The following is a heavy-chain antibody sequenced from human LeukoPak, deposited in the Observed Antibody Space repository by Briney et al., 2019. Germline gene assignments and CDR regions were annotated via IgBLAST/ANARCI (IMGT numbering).Heavy chain of an antibody. CDR3: ARLGIDDYGDSYHFGMDV. V-gene: IGHV1-3*01. CDR2: INAGNGNT. J-gene: IGHJ6*02. CDR1: GYTFSSYA. Sequence: ASVKVSCKASGYTFSSYAMHWVRQAPGQRLEWMGWINAGNGNTKYSQEFQGRVTITRDTSASTAYMELSSLRSEDTAVYYCARLGIDDYGDSYHFGMDVWGQGTTVTVSS. D-gene: IGHD4-17*01.